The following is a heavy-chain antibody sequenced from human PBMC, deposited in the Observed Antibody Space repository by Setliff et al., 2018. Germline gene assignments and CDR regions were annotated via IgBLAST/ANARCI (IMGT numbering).Heavy chain of an antibody. CDR3: ARDPLTTNRRRAFDI. CDR1: GGSISSGGYY. J-gene: IGHJ3*02. Sequence: SETLSLTCTVSGGSISSGGYYWSWIRQHPGKGLEWIGYIYYSGNTYYNPSLKSRVTISVDTSKNQFSLKLSSVTAADTAVYYCARDPLTTNRRRAFDIGGQGTMVTV. V-gene: IGHV4-31*03. CDR2: IYYSGNT. D-gene: IGHD4-17*01.